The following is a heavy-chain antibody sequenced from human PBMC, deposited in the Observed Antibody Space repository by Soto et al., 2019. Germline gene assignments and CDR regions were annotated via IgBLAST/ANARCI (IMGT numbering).Heavy chain of an antibody. Sequence: SVKVSCKASGGTFSSYAIGWVRQAPGQGLEWMGGIIPIFGTANYAQKFQGRVTITADESTSTAYMELSSLRSEDTAVYYCAAGYGGDGYPNDFAFDIWGQGTMVTVSS. J-gene: IGHJ3*02. D-gene: IGHD5-12*01. V-gene: IGHV1-69*13. CDR2: IIPIFGTA. CDR3: AAGYGGDGYPNDFAFDI. CDR1: GGTFSSYA.